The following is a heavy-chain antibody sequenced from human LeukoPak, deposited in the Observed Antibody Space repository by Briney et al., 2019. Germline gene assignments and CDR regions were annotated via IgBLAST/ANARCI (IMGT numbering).Heavy chain of an antibody. CDR2: IWHYASHT. J-gene: IGHJ4*02. CDR1: GFTHSIYA. D-gene: IGHD3-10*01. CDR3: AREIFGSGSYPDY. Sequence: GEPLTLSCAPSGFTHSIYAMHCARQAPGKGLEGVALIWHYASHTHYIASVKGRFTISRDNSKNTVYLQKNGLGGEDTAVYYCAREIFGSGSYPDYWGQGTLVTVSS. V-gene: IGHV3-33*08.